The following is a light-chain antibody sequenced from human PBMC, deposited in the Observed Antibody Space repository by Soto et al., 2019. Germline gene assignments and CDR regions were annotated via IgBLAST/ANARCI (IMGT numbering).Light chain of an antibody. Sequence: EIVLTQSPATLSLSPGERATLSCRASQSVSSYLAWYQQKPGQAPRLLIDDASNRATGIPARFSGSGSGTDFTLTISSLEPEDFAVYCCQQRSNWPTFGQGTRLEIK. CDR2: DAS. CDR3: QQRSNWPT. V-gene: IGKV3-11*01. CDR1: QSVSSY. J-gene: IGKJ5*01.